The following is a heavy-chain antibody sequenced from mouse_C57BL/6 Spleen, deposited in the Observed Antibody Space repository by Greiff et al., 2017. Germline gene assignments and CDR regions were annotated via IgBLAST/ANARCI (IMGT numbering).Heavy chain of an antibody. CDR3: ARGYYGSEAMDY. D-gene: IGHD1-1*01. V-gene: IGHV1-69*01. J-gene: IGHJ4*01. Sequence: QVQLKQPGAELVMPGASVKLSCKASGYTFTSYWMHWVKQRPGQGLEWIGEIDPSDSYTNYNQKFKGKSTLTVDKSSSTAYMQLSSLTSEDSAVYYGARGYYGSEAMDYWGQGTSVTVSS. CDR2: IDPSDSYT. CDR1: GYTFTSYW.